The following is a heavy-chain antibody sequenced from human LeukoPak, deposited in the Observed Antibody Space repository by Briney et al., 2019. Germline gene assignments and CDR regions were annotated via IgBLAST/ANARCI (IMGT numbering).Heavy chain of an antibody. CDR3: AKISGWYSDY. V-gene: IGHV3-23*01. CDR1: GFTFSS. Sequence: GGSLRLSCAASGFTFSSMNWVRQAPGKGLEWVSAISGSGGSTYYADSVKGRFTISRDNSKNTLYLQMNSLRAEDTAVYYCAKISGWYSDYWGQGTLVTVSS. D-gene: IGHD6-19*01. J-gene: IGHJ4*02. CDR2: ISGSGGST.